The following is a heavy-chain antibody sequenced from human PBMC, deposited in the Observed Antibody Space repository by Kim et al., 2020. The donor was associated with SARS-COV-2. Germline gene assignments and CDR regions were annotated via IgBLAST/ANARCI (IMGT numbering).Heavy chain of an antibody. Sequence: ASVKVSCKASGYTFTSYGISWVRQAPGQGLEWMGWISAYNGNTNYAQKLQGRVTMTTDTSTSTAYMELRSLRSDDTAVYYCARGYYDFWSGPSKLHPAEATFAPWGQGTLVTVSS. D-gene: IGHD3-3*01. CDR2: ISAYNGNT. CDR3: ARGYYDFWSGPSKLHPAEATFAP. J-gene: IGHJ5*02. CDR1: GYTFTSYG. V-gene: IGHV1-18*01.